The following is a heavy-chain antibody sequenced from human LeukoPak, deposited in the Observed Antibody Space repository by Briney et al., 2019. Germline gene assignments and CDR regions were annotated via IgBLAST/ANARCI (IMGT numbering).Heavy chain of an antibody. Sequence: GGSLRLSCAASGFTFSDYYMSWIRQAPGKGLAWVSYISSSGSTIYYADSVKGRFTISRDNAKNSLYLQMNSPRAEDTAVYYCARMDSSSWYRGGWFDPWGQGTLVTVSS. CDR2: ISSSGSTI. J-gene: IGHJ5*02. D-gene: IGHD6-13*01. CDR1: GFTFSDYY. CDR3: ARMDSSSWYRGGWFDP. V-gene: IGHV3-11*01.